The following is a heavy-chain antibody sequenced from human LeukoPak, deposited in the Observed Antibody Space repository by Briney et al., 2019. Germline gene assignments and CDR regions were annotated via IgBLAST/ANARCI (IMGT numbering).Heavy chain of an antibody. CDR3: ARGAYSSSWWRTFDI. Sequence: PGGSLRLSCAASGFTFSSYAMHWVRQAPGKGLEWVAVISYDGSNKYYADSVKGRFTISRDNSKNTLYLQMNSLRAEDTAVYYCARGAYSSSWWRTFDIWGQGTMVTVSS. CDR1: GFTFSSYA. CDR2: ISYDGSNK. D-gene: IGHD6-13*01. J-gene: IGHJ3*02. V-gene: IGHV3-30-3*01.